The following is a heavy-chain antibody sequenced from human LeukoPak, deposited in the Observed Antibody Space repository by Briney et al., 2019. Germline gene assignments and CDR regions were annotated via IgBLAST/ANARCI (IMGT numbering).Heavy chain of an antibody. V-gene: IGHV3-30*04. CDR2: ISYDGSNK. Sequence: GGSLRLSCAASGFTFSSYAMHWVRQAPGKGLEWVAVISYDGSNKYYADSVKGRFTISRDNSKNTLYLQMNSLRAEDTAVYYCAREGMVRGVPDAFDLWGQGTMVTVSS. D-gene: IGHD3-10*01. CDR3: AREGMVRGVPDAFDL. J-gene: IGHJ3*01. CDR1: GFTFSSYA.